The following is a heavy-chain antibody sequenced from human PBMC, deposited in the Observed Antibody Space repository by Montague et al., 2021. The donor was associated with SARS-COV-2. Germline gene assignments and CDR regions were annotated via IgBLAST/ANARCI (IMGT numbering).Heavy chain of an antibody. Sequence: SETLSLTCAVYGGSFSGYYWSWIRQPPGEGLEWIGDINHSGSTNYNPSLKSRVTISVDTSKNQFSLKLSSVTAADTAVYYCARGRCWSGGGCYAEWNPYYYYGMDVWGQGTTVTVSS. CDR1: GGSFSGYY. J-gene: IGHJ6*02. CDR2: INHSGST. V-gene: IGHV4-34*01. CDR3: ARGRCWSGGGCYAEWNPYYYYGMDV. D-gene: IGHD2-15*01.